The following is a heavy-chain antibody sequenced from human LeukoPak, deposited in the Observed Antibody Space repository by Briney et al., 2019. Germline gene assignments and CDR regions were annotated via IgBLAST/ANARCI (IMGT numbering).Heavy chain of an antibody. V-gene: IGHV1-46*01. CDR1: GYTFTSYY. D-gene: IGHD3-22*01. J-gene: IGHJ4*02. Sequence: ASVKVSCMASGYTFTSYYMHWVRQAPGQGLGWMGIINPSGGSTSYAQKFQGRVTMTRDTSTSTVYMELSSLRSEDTAVYYCARVYPPSSGYYYVDYWGQGTLVTVSS. CDR2: INPSGGST. CDR3: ARVYPPSSGYYYVDY.